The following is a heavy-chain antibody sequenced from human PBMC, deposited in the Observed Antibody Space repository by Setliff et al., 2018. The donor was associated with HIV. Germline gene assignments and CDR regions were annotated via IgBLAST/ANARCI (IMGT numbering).Heavy chain of an antibody. V-gene: IGHV4-31*02. CDR3: ARGYPVSYYYYMDV. Sequence: SWVRQQPGKGLEWIGYIYYSGSTYYNPSLKSRVTISVDTSKNQFSLKLSTVTAAETAVYYCARGYPVSYYYYMDVWGKGTTVTVSS. D-gene: IGHD3-16*02. CDR2: IYYSGST. J-gene: IGHJ6*03.